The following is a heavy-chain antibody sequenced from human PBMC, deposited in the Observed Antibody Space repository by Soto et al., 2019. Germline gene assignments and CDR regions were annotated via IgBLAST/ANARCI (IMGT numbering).Heavy chain of an antibody. CDR3: ARLERTVTGYYYYYGVDV. CDR2: IYNSGFT. CDR1: GYSISAYY. D-gene: IGHD4-17*01. Sequence: PSETLSLSCTVSGYSISAYYWSWIRQPPGKGLEWIGHIYNSGFTNYNPSLEGRVTISVDTSRNYFSLKVRSVTTADTAVYYCARLERTVTGYYYYYGVDVWGQGTTVTVSS. J-gene: IGHJ6*02. V-gene: IGHV4-59*01.